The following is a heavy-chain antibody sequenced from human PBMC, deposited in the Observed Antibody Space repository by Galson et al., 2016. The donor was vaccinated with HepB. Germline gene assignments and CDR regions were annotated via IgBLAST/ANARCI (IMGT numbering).Heavy chain of an antibody. D-gene: IGHD1-26*01. Sequence: SLRLSCAASVFTFSSYSMNWVRQAPGKGLEWVSSISSSSSYIYYADSVKGRFTISRDNAKNSLYLQMNSLRAEDTAVYYCARGDIVGAIFDYWGQGALVTVSS. CDR1: VFTFSSYS. CDR3: ARGDIVGAIFDY. J-gene: IGHJ4*02. V-gene: IGHV3-21*01. CDR2: ISSSSSYI.